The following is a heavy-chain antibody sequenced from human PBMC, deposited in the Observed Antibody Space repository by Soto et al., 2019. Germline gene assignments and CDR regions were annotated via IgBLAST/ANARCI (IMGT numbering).Heavy chain of an antibody. J-gene: IGHJ6*02. CDR3: PTVDRATVRVSYYSYYHSMDG. CDR2: IKSNCDGATT. Sequence: PGGSLRLSCAASGFTSSDAWMSWVRQAPGKGLEWVGRIKSNCDGATTDYAAPVKGRFTISRDDSTNMLYLQMSSLKTEDTAVYYCPTVDRATVRVSYYSYYHSMDGWGQGTTVTVSS. CDR1: GFTSSDAW. D-gene: IGHD5-18*01. V-gene: IGHV3-15*01.